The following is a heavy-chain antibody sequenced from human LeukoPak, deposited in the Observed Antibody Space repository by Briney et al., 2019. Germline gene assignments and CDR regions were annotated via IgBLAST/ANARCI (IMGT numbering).Heavy chain of an antibody. CDR3: ARAPAMVRGVYTLGYYYYMDV. Sequence: SETLSLTCAVSGYSISSGYYWGWIGQPPGKGLDWIGSIYHSGSTYYSPSLKCRVTISVDTSKNQFSLKLSSVTAADTAVYYCARAPAMVRGVYTLGYYYYMDVWGKGTTVTVSS. J-gene: IGHJ6*03. CDR2: IYHSGST. CDR1: GYSISSGYY. V-gene: IGHV4-38-2*01. D-gene: IGHD3-10*01.